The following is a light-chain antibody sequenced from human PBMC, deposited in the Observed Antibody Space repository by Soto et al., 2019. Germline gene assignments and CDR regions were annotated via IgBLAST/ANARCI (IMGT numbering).Light chain of an antibody. CDR3: SSYTGSSTPYV. CDR2: EVS. Sequence: QSALTQPASVSGSPGQSITISCTGTSSDVGGYNYVSWYQQHPGKAPKLMIYEVSNRPSGVSNRFSGSKSGNTASLTIPGLQAEDEADYYCSSYTGSSTPYVFGTGTKVTVL. J-gene: IGLJ1*01. V-gene: IGLV2-14*01. CDR1: SSDVGGYNY.